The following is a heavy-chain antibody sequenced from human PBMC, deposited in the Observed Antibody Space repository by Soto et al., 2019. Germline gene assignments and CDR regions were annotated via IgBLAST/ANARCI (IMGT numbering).Heavy chain of an antibody. CDR1: GFIFSDHY. CDR2: IRNKANSYTT. Sequence: EVQLVESGGGLVQPGGSLRLSCVASGFIFSDHYMDWVRQAPGKGLDWVGRIRNKANSYTTEYAASVRGRFTISKDDAKNSLYLQMNSLKIEDTAVYYCSWGTPFRSWGQGTLVTVSS. V-gene: IGHV3-72*01. CDR3: SWGTPFRS. J-gene: IGHJ5*02. D-gene: IGHD3-16*01.